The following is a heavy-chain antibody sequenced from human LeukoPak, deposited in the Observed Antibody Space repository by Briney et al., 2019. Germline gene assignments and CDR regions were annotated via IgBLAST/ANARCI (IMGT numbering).Heavy chain of an antibody. V-gene: IGHV4-34*01. CDR1: GGSLSDFF. J-gene: IGHJ4*02. Sequence: SETLSLTCAVSGGSLSDFFWSWIRQPPGKGLEWIGEVNHSGASNYKPSLKSRVTISVDTSRTQLSLMLTSVTAADTALYYCARGGRNKFTSGDFAYWGQGILVTVSS. CDR3: ARGGRNKFTSGDFAY. D-gene: IGHD3-3*01. CDR2: VNHSGAS.